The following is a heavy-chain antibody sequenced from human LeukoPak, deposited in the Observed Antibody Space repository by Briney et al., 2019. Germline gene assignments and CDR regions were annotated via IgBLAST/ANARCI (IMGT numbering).Heavy chain of an antibody. CDR1: GGSISSGGYS. V-gene: IGHV4-30-2*01. J-gene: IGHJ5*02. D-gene: IGHD5-12*01. CDR3: ARRGYSVNWFDP. CDR2: IYHSGST. Sequence: SETLSLTCAVSGGSISSGGYSWSWIRQPPGKGLEWIGYIYHSGSTYYNPSPKSRVTISPDRSQNQFSLKLTSVTAADTAVYYCARRGYSVNWFDPWGQGTLVTVSS.